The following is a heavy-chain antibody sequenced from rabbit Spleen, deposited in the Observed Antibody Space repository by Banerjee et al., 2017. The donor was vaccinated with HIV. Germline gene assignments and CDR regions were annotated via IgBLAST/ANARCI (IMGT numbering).Heavy chain of an antibody. V-gene: IGHV1S40*01. Sequence: QSLEESGGDLVKPGESLILTCIASGVSFSGSSYMCWVRQAPGKGVEWIACIEGGSSSFTYFASWAKGRFTISKTSSTTVTLQMTSLTAADTATYFCARDTSSSFSSYGMDLWGPGTLVTVS. D-gene: IGHD1-1*01. CDR3: ARDTSSSFSSYGMDL. CDR1: GVSFSGSSY. CDR2: IEGGSSSFT. J-gene: IGHJ6*01.